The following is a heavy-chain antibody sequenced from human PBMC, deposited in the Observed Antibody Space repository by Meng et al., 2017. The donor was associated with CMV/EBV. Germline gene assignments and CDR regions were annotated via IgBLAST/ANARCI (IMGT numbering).Heavy chain of an antibody. CDR2: IYTSGST. J-gene: IGHJ4*02. D-gene: IGHD6-13*01. V-gene: IGHV4-4*07. CDR3: AREMPIAAAGCFDY. CDR1: GGSISSYY. Sequence: QLRLQGSGPGLVKPSATLSLTCTVSGGSISSYYWSWIRQPAGKGLEWIGRIYTSGSTNYNPSLKSRVTMSVDTSKNQFSLKLSSVTATDTAVYYCAREMPIAAAGCFDYWGQGTLVTVSS.